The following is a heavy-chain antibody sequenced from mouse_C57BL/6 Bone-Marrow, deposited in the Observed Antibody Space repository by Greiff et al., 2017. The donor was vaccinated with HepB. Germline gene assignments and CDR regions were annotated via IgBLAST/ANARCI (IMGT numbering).Heavy chain of an antibody. J-gene: IGHJ4*01. D-gene: IGHD1-1*01. V-gene: IGHV5-6*02. CDR2: ISSGGSYT. Sequence: EVKLVESGGDLVKPGGSLKLSCAASGFTFSSYGMSWVRQTPDKRLEWVATISSGGSYTYYPDSVKWRFTIARDNAKNILYLQMSSLKSEDTAMYYCARRRITTVVAYYAMDYWGQGTSVTVSS. CDR1: GFTFSSYG. CDR3: ARRRITTVVAYYAMDY.